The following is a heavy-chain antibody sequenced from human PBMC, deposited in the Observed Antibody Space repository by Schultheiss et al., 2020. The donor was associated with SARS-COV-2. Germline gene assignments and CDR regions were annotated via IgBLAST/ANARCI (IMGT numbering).Heavy chain of an antibody. D-gene: IGHD3-3*01. V-gene: IGHV3-21*04. CDR3: ASHFTIFAAFDI. J-gene: IGHJ3*02. Sequence: GGSLRLSCAASGFTFSSHAMHWVRQAPGKGLEWVSSISSSSSYIYYADSVKGRFTISRDNSKNTLYLQMNSLRAEDTAVYYCASHFTIFAAFDIWGQGTMVTVSS. CDR2: ISSSSSYI. CDR1: GFTFSSHA.